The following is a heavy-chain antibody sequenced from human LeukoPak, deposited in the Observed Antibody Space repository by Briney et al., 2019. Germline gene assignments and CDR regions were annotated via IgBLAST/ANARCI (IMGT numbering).Heavy chain of an antibody. CDR3: AREGHYITGTTSDWFDP. V-gene: IGHV1-2*02. Sequence: ASVKVSCKASGYTFTGYYMHWVRQAPGQGREWMGWINPNSGGTNYAQKFQGRVTMTRDTSISTAYMELSRLRSDDTAVYYCAREGHYITGTTSDWFDPWGQGTLVTVSS. CDR2: INPNSGGT. CDR1: GYTFTGYY. D-gene: IGHD1-7*01. J-gene: IGHJ5*02.